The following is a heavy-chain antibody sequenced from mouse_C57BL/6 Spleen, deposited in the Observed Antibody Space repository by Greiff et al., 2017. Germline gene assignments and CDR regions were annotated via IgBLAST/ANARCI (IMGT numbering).Heavy chain of an antibody. J-gene: IGHJ4*01. CDR2: IDPANGNT. CDR1: GFNIKNTY. Sequence: EVQLVESVAELVRPGASVKLSCTASGFNIKNTYMHWVKQRPEQGLEWIGRIDPANGNTKYAPKFQGKATITADTSSNTAYLQLSSLTSEDTAIYYCAREPIYYDYDDYAMDYWGQGTSVTVSS. D-gene: IGHD2-4*01. V-gene: IGHV14-3*01. CDR3: AREPIYYDYDDYAMDY.